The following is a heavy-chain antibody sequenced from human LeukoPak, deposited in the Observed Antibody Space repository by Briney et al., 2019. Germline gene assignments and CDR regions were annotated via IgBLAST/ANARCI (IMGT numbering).Heavy chain of an antibody. D-gene: IGHD1-1*01. Sequence: GGSLRLSCSASGFTFSSYAVHWVRQAPGKGLEWVAVISYDGSNKYYADSVKGRFTISRDNSKNTLYLQMNSLRAEDTAVYYCAPERPRYGMDVWGQGTTVTVSS. CDR2: ISYDGSNK. V-gene: IGHV3-30*04. CDR1: GFTFSSYA. CDR3: APERPRYGMDV. J-gene: IGHJ6*02.